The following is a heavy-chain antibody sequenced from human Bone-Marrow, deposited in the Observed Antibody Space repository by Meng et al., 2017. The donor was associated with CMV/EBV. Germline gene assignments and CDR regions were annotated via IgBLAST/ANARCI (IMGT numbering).Heavy chain of an antibody. CDR3: ARDRGYCSSTSCQPTNNWFDP. V-gene: IGHV1-46*01. D-gene: IGHD2-2*01. J-gene: IGHJ5*02. CDR1: GGTFSRYA. CDR2: INPSGGST. Sequence: ASVKLSCKASGGTFSRYAISWVRQAPGQGLEWMGIINPSGGSTSYAQKFQGRVTMTRDTSTSTVYMELSSLRSEDTAVYYCARDRGYCSSTSCQPTNNWFDPWGQGTLVTVYS.